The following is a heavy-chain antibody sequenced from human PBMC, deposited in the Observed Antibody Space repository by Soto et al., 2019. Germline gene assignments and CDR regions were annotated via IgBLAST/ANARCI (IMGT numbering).Heavy chain of an antibody. Sequence: QVQLQESGPGLVSPSQTLSLTCTVSGGSISSGTYFWTWIRQHPGKGLEWIGYIYYSGSTYYNPSLKSRFSISADTSKNHFSLKLSSVTAADTAVYYCVRGSSSYRFDYWGQGTLVTVSS. J-gene: IGHJ4*02. D-gene: IGHD6-6*01. V-gene: IGHV4-31*03. CDR3: VRGSSSYRFDY. CDR1: GGSISSGTYF. CDR2: IYYSGST.